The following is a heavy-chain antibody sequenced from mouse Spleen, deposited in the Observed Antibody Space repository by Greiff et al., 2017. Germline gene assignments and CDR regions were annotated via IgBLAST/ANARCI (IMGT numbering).Heavy chain of an antibody. CDR3: ARGNDGYYGY. CDR2: ISDGGSYT. CDR1: GFTFSSYA. Sequence: EVMLVESGGGLVKPGGSLKLSCAASGFTFSSYAMSWVRQTPEKRLEWVAAISDGGSYTYYPDNVKGRFTISRDNAKNNLYLQMSHLKSEDTAMYYCARGNDGYYGYWGQGTTLTVSS. D-gene: IGHD2-3*01. J-gene: IGHJ2*01. V-gene: IGHV5-4*03.